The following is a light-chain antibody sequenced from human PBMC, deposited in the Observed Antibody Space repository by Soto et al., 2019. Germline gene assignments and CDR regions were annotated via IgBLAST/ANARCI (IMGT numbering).Light chain of an antibody. CDR1: SFNIGAGYD. CDR2: GNN. V-gene: IGLV1-40*01. CDR3: QSYDSSLSGYV. Sequence: QSVLTQPPSVSGAPGQRVTISCTGSSFNIGAGYDVHWYQQLPGTAPKLLIYGNNNRPSGVPDRVSGSKSGTSASLAITGLQAEDEADYYCQSYDSSLSGYVFGTGTKVTVL. J-gene: IGLJ1*01.